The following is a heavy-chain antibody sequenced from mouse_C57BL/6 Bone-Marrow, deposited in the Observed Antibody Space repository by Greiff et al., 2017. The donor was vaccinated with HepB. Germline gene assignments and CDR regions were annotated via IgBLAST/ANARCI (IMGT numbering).Heavy chain of an antibody. J-gene: IGHJ3*01. V-gene: IGHV5-6*01. CDR2: ISSGGSYT. Sequence: EVKEVESGGDLVKPGGSLKLSCAASGFTFSSYGMSWVRQTPDKRLEWVATISSGGSYTYYPDSVKGRFTISRDNAKNTLYLQMSSLKSEDTAMYYCARQHYYGSSYVWFAYWGQGTLVTVSA. CDR1: GFTFSSYG. CDR3: ARQHYYGSSYVWFAY. D-gene: IGHD1-1*01.